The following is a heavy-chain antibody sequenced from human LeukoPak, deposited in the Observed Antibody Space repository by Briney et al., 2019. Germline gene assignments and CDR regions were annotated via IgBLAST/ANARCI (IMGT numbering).Heavy chain of an antibody. V-gene: IGHV3-23*01. CDR1: GFTFSSYA. D-gene: IGHD3-22*01. Sequence: GGSLRLSCAASGFTFSSYAMSWVRQAPGKGLEWVSAISGSGGSTYYADSVKGRFTISRDNSKNTLYLQMDSLRAEDTAVYYCASTYYYDSSGYELSFDSWGQGTLVTVSS. CDR3: ASTYYYDSSGYELSFDS. CDR2: ISGSGGST. J-gene: IGHJ5*01.